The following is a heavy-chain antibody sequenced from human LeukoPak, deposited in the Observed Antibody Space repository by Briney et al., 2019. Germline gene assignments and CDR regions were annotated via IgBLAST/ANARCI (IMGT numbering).Heavy chain of an antibody. Sequence: SETLSLTCAVYGGSFSGYYWSWIRQPPGKGLEWIGEINHSGSTNYNPSLKSLVTISVDTSKNQFSLKLSSVTAADTAVYYCAGLFDYGDSHYYYYYMDVWGKGTTVTVSS. V-gene: IGHV4-34*01. D-gene: IGHD4-17*01. CDR1: GGSFSGYY. CDR3: AGLFDYGDSHYYYYYMDV. J-gene: IGHJ6*03. CDR2: INHSGST.